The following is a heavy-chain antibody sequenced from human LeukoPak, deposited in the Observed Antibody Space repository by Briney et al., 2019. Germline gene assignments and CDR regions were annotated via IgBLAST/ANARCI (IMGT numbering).Heavy chain of an antibody. CDR3: ARVSPPPWIRATADLDY. CDR1: GGSISGYY. J-gene: IGHJ4*02. Sequence: PSETLSLTCTVSGGSISGYYWSWLRQPPGKGLEWIGYIYYIGSTNYNPSLKSRVSVSVDRSRNQFFLKVRSVTAADTAMYDCARVSPPPWIRATADLDYWGQGALVTVSS. CDR2: IYYIGST. D-gene: IGHD6-13*01. V-gene: IGHV4-59*12.